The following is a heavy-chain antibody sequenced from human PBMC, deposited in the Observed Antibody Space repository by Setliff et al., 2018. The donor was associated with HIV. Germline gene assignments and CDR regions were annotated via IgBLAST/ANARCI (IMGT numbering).Heavy chain of an antibody. CDR3: ARRTIFGVVLDY. D-gene: IGHD3-3*01. J-gene: IGHJ4*02. Sequence: SETLSLTCAVFGGSFSGYSWIWIRQPPGKGLEWIGEINHSGSANYNPSLKSRVTISLDTSRNQFSLKLTSMTAADTSVYSCARRTIFGVVLDYWGQGTLVTVSS. V-gene: IGHV4-34*01. CDR1: GGSFSGYS. CDR2: INHSGSA.